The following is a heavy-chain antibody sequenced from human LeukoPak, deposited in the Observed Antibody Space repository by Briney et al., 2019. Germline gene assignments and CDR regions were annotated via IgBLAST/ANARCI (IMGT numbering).Heavy chain of an antibody. V-gene: IGHV1-8*02. CDR2: MNPNSGNT. Sequence: VASVKVSCKASGYTFTGYYMHWVRQATGQGLEWMGWMNPNSGNTGYAQKFQGRVTMTRNTSISTAYMELSSLRSEDTAVYYCARGRYYGSGSYYKFGGMRHNWFDPWGQGTLVTVSS. CDR1: GYTFTGYY. D-gene: IGHD3-10*01. CDR3: ARGRYYGSGSYYKFGGMRHNWFDP. J-gene: IGHJ5*02.